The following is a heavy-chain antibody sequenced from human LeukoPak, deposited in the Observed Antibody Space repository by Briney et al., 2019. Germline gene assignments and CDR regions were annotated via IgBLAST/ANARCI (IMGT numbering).Heavy chain of an antibody. J-gene: IGHJ5*02. D-gene: IGHD3-16*01. CDR2: ISGSGGST. CDR1: GFTFSSYA. V-gene: IGHV3-23*01. Sequence: GGSLRLSCAASGFTFSSYAMSGVRQAPGKGLEGVSAISGSGGSTYYADSVKGRFTISRDNSKNTLYLQMNSLRAEDTAVYYCAKWGDNWFDPWGQGTLVTVSS. CDR3: AKWGDNWFDP.